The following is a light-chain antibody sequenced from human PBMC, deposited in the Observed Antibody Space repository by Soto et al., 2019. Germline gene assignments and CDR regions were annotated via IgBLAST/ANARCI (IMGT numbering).Light chain of an antibody. Sequence: QPVLTQSPSASASLGASVKLTCTLSSGHSNYAIAWHQQQPEKGPRFLMKLNSDGSHSKGDGIPDRFSGSSSGAERYLTISTLLSEDEADYYCQTWVTGIHIFGGGTKVTVL. CDR1: SGHSNYA. V-gene: IGLV4-69*01. J-gene: IGLJ2*01. CDR2: LNSDGSH. CDR3: QTWVTGIHI.